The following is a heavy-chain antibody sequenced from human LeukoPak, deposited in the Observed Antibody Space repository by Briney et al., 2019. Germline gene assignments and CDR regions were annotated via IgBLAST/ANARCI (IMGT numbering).Heavy chain of an antibody. V-gene: IGHV4-34*01. CDR2: IYYSGST. J-gene: IGHJ4*02. CDR3: ARQGPYYFDY. CDR1: GGSFSGYY. Sequence: SETLSLTCAVYGGSFSGYYWSWIRQPPGKGLEWIGSIYYSGSTYYNPSLKSRVTISVDTSKNQFSLKLSSVTAADTAVYYCARQGPYYFDYWGQGTLVTVSS.